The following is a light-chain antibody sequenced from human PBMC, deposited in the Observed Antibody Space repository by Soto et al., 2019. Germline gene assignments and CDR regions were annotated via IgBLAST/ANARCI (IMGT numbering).Light chain of an antibody. J-gene: IGLJ1*01. V-gene: IGLV1-40*01. CDR1: NSNIGASND. Sequence: QSVLTQPPSVSGAPGQRVTISCTGGNSNIGASNDVHWYQQIPGTAPKLLIYGDNNRPSGVPDRFSGSKSGTSATLGITGFQTGDEADYYCGSWDSSLSAYVFGTGTKLTVL. CDR2: GDN. CDR3: GSWDSSLSAYV.